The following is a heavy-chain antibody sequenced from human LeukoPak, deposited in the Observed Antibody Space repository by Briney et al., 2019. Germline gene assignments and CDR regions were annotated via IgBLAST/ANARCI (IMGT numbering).Heavy chain of an antibody. J-gene: IGHJ4*02. CDR1: GGSISSSNW. CDR3: ARGVYYDSSGYYPYGY. V-gene: IGHV4-4*02. Sequence: KASGTLSLTCAVSGGSISSSNWWSWVRQPPGKGLEWIGEIYHSGSTNYNPSLKSRVTISVDKSKNQFSLKLSSVTAADTAVYYCARGVYYDSSGYYPYGYWGQGTLVTVSS. D-gene: IGHD3-22*01. CDR2: IYHSGST.